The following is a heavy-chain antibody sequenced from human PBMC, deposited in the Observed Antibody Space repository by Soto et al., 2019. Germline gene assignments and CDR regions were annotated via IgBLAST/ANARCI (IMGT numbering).Heavy chain of an antibody. J-gene: IGHJ4*02. CDR1: GFTFKSYW. Sequence: EVKLVESGGGLVQPGGSLRLSCVVSGFTFKSYWMHWFRQAPGKGLEWVSSIFSDDGTATYANSVKGRSSSSRDIAKNPLYLQVSSLRGEDTAVYYCVRGTIAWRGVDYWGQGVPVTFSS. V-gene: IGHV3-74*01. CDR2: IFSDDGTA. D-gene: IGHD3-3*01. CDR3: VRGTIAWRGVDY.